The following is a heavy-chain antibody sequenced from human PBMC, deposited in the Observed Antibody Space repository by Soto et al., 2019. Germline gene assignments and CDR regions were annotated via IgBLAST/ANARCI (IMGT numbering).Heavy chain of an antibody. Sequence: ASVKVSCKASGGTFSTYTISWVRQAPGQGPEWMGRFIPILGLINYAQKFQGRVTITADKFTGTAYMELSSLRSEDTAMYYCSRGKYSYDTGASQNYYYYYGMDVWGQGTTVTVSS. CDR3: SRGKYSYDTGASQNYYYYYGMDV. CDR2: FIPILGLI. V-gene: IGHV1-69*02. D-gene: IGHD3-22*01. CDR1: GGTFSTYT. J-gene: IGHJ6*02.